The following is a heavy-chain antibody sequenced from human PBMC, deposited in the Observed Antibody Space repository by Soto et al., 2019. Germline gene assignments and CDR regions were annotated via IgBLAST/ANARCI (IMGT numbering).Heavy chain of an antibody. D-gene: IGHD3-22*01. CDR1: GYTYISYS. CDR3: AREKWGSGSRWLDP. Sequence: GASGKVSCKASGYTYISYSMHWVRQAPGQRLEWMGWINVGNGNTKYSQNFQGRVTINQDTSASTAYMELSSLTSEDTAVYYCAREKWGSGSRWLDPWGQGTLVTVSS. J-gene: IGHJ5*02. CDR2: INVGNGNT. V-gene: IGHV1-3*01.